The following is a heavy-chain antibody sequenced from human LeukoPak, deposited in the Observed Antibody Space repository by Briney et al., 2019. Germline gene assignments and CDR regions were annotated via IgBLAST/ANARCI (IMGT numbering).Heavy chain of an antibody. D-gene: IGHD6-13*01. V-gene: IGHV4-39*01. J-gene: IGHJ4*01. CDR3: ARQPSSLDLNIGFFYF. Sequence: KPSETLSLTCTVSGGSISSSSYYWGWIRQPPGKGLEWIGSIYYSGSTYYNPSLKSRVTISVDTSKNQFSLKLSSVTAADTAVVFFARQPSSLDLNIGFFYFLGQGTPGTGPS. CDR2: IYYSGST. CDR1: GGSISSSSYY.